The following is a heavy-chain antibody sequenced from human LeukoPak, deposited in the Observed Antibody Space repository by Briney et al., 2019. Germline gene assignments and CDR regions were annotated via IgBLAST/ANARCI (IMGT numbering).Heavy chain of an antibody. J-gene: IGHJ4*02. CDR2: INHSGST. CDR1: GGSFSGYY. D-gene: IGHD6-13*01. CDR3: ARDQGYSSSAIDY. Sequence: SETLSLTCAVYGGSFSGYYWSWIRQPPGKGLEWIGEINHSGSTNYNPSLKSRVTISVDTFKNQFSLKLSSVTAADTAVYYCARDQGYSSSAIDYWAREPWSPSPQ. V-gene: IGHV4-34*01.